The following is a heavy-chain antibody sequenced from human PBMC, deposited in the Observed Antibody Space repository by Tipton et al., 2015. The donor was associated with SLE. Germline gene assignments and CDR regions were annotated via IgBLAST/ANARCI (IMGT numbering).Heavy chain of an antibody. CDR3: ARGRHYFDY. Sequence: TLSLTCTVSGGSISSSSYYWGWIRQPPGKGLEWIGSIYYSGSTYYNPSLKSRVTISVDTSKNQFSLKLSSVTAADTAVYYCARGRHYFDYWGQGTLVIVSS. CDR1: GGSISSSSYY. CDR2: IYYSGST. J-gene: IGHJ4*02. V-gene: IGHV4-39*07.